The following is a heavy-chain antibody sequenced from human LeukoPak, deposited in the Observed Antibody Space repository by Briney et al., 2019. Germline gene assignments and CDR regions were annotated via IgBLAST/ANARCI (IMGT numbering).Heavy chain of an antibody. D-gene: IGHD4-17*01. J-gene: IGHJ3*02. CDR3: ARVLAPTVTPNDAFDI. CDR2: IYYSGST. Sequence: SETLSLTCTVSGGSISSSSYYWGWIRQPPGKGLEWIGSIYYSGSTYYNPSLKSRVTISVDTSKNQFSLKLSSVTAADTAVYYCARVLAPTVTPNDAFDIWGQGTMVTVSS. V-gene: IGHV4-39*07. CDR1: GGSISSSSYY.